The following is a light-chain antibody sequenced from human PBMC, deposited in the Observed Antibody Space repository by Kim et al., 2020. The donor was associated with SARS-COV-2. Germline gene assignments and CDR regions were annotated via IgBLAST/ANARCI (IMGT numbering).Light chain of an antibody. J-gene: IGLJ3*02. CDR1: TSNIGNNY. CDR3: GTWDVSLSSVSWV. CDR2: GNN. Sequence: QSVLTQPPSVSAAPGQTITISCSGSTSNIGNNYVSWFQQVPGTAPKLLIYGNNKRPSGIPDRFSASKSGTSATLGITGLQTGDEADYYCGTWDVSLSSVSWVFGGGTQLTVL. V-gene: IGLV1-51*01.